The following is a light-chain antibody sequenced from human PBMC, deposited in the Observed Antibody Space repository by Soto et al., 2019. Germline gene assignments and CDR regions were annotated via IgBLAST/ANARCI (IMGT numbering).Light chain of an antibody. CDR1: SSDIGDL. CDR2: AVT. CDR3: RSYTSSTTFYV. J-gene: IGLJ1*01. Sequence: QSVLTQPASVSGSPGQSITISCTGTSSDIGDLVSWYEQHPGRAPKLIIYAVTNRPSGVSNRFSGSKSGNTASLTISGLQAEDEADFYCRSYTSSTTFYVFGSGTKVTVL. V-gene: IGLV2-14*01.